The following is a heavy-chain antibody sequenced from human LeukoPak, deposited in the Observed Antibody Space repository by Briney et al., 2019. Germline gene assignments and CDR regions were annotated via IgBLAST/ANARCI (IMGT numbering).Heavy chain of an antibody. CDR2: IIPILGIA. D-gene: IGHD3-22*01. CDR1: GYTFTAFY. V-gene: IGHV1-69*04. J-gene: IGHJ6*02. Sequence: SVKVSCKASGYTFTAFYMHWVRQAPGQGLEWMGRIIPILGIANYAQKFQGRVTITADKSTSTAYMELSSLRSEDTAVYYCARAQYYYDSSGYYYNYYYGMDVWGQGTTVTVSS. CDR3: ARAQYYYDSSGYYYNYYYGMDV.